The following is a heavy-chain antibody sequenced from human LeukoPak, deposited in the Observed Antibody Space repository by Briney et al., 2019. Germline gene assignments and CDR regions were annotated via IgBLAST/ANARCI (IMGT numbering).Heavy chain of an antibody. CDR2: IYYSGST. D-gene: IGHD3-3*01. CDR3: ARQNLRFLEWLPTHYYYYVDV. J-gene: IGHJ6*03. Sequence: PSETLSLTCTVSGGSISSSSYYWGWIRQPPGKGLEWIGSIYYSGSTYYNPSLKSRVTISVDTSKNQFSLKLSSVTAADTAVYYCARQNLRFLEWLPTHYYYYVDVWGKGTTVTVSS. V-gene: IGHV4-39*01. CDR1: GGSISSSSYY.